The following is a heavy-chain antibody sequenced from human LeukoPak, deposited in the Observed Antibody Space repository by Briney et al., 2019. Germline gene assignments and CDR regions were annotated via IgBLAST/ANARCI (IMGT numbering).Heavy chain of an antibody. J-gene: IGHJ2*01. CDR1: RFTFSSHS. CDR3: ARDEQWLGLEWYFDL. V-gene: IGHV3-30*01. CDR2: ISYDGNTE. Sequence: TGGSLRLSCAASRFTFSSHSMHWVRQAPGKGLEWVAVISYDGNTEYYADSVNGRFTIPRDNSKDTLYLQMNSLRVEDTALYYCARDEQWLGLEWYFDLWGRGTLVTVSS. D-gene: IGHD6-19*01.